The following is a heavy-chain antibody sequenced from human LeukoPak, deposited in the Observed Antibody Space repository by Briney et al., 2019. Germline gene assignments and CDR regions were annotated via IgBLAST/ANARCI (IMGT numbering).Heavy chain of an antibody. CDR2: ISVYNGNT. CDR1: GYTFTSYG. Sequence: VASVKVSCKASGYTFTSYGISWVRQAPGQGLEWMGWISVYNGNTNYAQKLQGRVTMTTDTSTSTAYMELRSLRSDDTAVYYCARGPYSYDSSGAFDIWGQGTMVTVSS. V-gene: IGHV1-18*01. CDR3: ARGPYSYDSSGAFDI. J-gene: IGHJ3*02. D-gene: IGHD3-22*01.